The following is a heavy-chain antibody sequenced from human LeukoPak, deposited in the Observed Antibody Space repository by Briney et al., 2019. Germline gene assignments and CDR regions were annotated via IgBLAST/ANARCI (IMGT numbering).Heavy chain of an antibody. J-gene: IGHJ6*03. V-gene: IGHV3-30*18. CDR3: AKARADCSSTSCYLTDYYYYYMDV. Sequence: GGSLRLSCVASGFTFSTSGMHWVRQAPGKGLEWVAVISYDGSNKYYADSVKGRFTISRDNSKNTLYLQMNSLRAEDTAVYYCAKARADCSSTSCYLTDYYYYYMDVWGKGTTVTVSS. CDR2: ISYDGSNK. CDR1: GFTFSTSG. D-gene: IGHD2-2*01.